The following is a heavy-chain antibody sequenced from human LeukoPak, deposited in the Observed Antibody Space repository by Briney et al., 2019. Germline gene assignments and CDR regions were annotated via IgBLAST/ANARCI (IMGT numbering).Heavy chain of an antibody. Sequence: PGGSLRLSCAASGFTFSSYAMSWVRQAPGKGLEWVSAISGSGGSTYYADSVKGRFTISRDNSKNTLYLQMNSLRAEDTAVYYCCLDPLGATVIPYFDCWGQGTLVTVSS. CDR1: GFTFSSYA. CDR3: CLDPLGATVIPYFDC. CDR2: ISGSGGST. V-gene: IGHV3-23*01. J-gene: IGHJ4*02. D-gene: IGHD2-2*01.